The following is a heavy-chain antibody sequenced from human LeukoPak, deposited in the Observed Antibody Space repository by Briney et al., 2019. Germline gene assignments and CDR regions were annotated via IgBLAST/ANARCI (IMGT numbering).Heavy chain of an antibody. V-gene: IGHV3-23*01. CDR1: GFTFSNHA. D-gene: IGHD3-22*01. J-gene: IGHJ4*02. CDR3: ARDKGVDNSGYYNGFFDF. Sequence: GGSPRLSCAASGFTFSNHAMNWVRQAPGTGLEWVSGINNGGGSTYYADSVKGRFTISRDNSKNTMYLQMNSLRAEDTAVYYCARDKGVDNSGYYNGFFDFWGQGTLVTVSS. CDR2: INNGGGST.